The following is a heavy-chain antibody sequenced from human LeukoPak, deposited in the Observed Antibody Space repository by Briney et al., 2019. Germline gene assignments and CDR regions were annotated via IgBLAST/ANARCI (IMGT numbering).Heavy chain of an antibody. Sequence: YADSVEGRFTISRDNSKNTLYLQMNSLRAEDTAVYYCAKASAMIVVVSKHFDYWGQGTLVTVSS. J-gene: IGHJ4*02. D-gene: IGHD3-22*01. V-gene: IGHV3-23*01. CDR3: AKASAMIVVVSKHFDY.